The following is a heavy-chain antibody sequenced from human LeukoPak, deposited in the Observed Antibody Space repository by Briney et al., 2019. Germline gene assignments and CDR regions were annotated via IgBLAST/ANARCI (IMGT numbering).Heavy chain of an antibody. CDR1: GFTFSHYA. CDR2: ISSSSSYI. V-gene: IGHV3-21*04. CDR3: ARGVTMIVVVTLGFDY. D-gene: IGHD3-22*01. J-gene: IGHJ4*02. Sequence: GGSLTLSCVASGFTFSHYAMNWVRQAPGKGLEWVSSISSSSSYIYYADSVEGRFTISRDNAKNSLYLQMNSLRAEDTAVYYCARGVTMIVVVTLGFDYWGQGTLITVSS.